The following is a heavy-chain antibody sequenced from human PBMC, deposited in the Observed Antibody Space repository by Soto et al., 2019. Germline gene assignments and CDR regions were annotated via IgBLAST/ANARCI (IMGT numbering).Heavy chain of an antibody. CDR2: ISANNGNT. V-gene: IGHV1-18*04. Sequence: ASVKVSCEASVYTFTISGVSWVRQAPGQGLEWMGWISANNGNTNHAQKFQGRVTMTTDTSTSTAYMELRSLRSDDTAVYYCARDAEVGISFWFDPCGQGTLVTVSS. D-gene: IGHD3-10*01. CDR1: VYTFTISG. J-gene: IGHJ5*02. CDR3: ARDAEVGISFWFDP.